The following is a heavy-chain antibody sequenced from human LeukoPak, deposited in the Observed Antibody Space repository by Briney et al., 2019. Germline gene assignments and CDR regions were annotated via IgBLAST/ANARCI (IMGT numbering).Heavy chain of an antibody. Sequence: PGGSLRLSCAASGFTFSSYGMHWGREAPGKGLEWVAVIWYDGSNKYYADSVKGRFTISRDNSKNTLYLQMNSLRAEDTAVYYCARDGDTAMVYIWGQGTMVTVSS. CDR2: IWYDGSNK. D-gene: IGHD5-18*01. CDR1: GFTFSSYG. V-gene: IGHV3-33*01. J-gene: IGHJ3*02. CDR3: ARDGDTAMVYI.